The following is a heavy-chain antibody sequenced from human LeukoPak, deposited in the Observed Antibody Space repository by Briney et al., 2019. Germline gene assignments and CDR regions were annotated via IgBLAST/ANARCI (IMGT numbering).Heavy chain of an antibody. CDR1: GYTFTNYY. V-gene: IGHV1-46*01. CDR2: INTSGGTA. D-gene: IGHD5-24*01. CDR3: ARDRLLGDGYNDYFDY. Sequence: ASVKVSCKSSGYTFTNYYIHWVRKAPGQGIERIGVINTSGGTASYAQKFLGRVTMTRDTTTSTVYIELSSLRSEDTAVYYCARDRLLGDGYNDYFDYWGQGTLVTVSS. J-gene: IGHJ4*02.